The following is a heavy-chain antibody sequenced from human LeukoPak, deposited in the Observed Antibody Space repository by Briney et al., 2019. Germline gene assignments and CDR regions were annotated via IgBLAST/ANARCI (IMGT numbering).Heavy chain of an antibody. CDR3: ARDGRIIAARGNWFDP. Sequence: ASVKVSCKASGYTFTGYYMHWVRQAPGQGLEWMGWINPNSGGTNYAQKFQGRVTMTRDTSISTAYMELSRLRSDDTAVYYGARDGRIIAARGNWFDPWGQGTLVTVSS. J-gene: IGHJ5*02. D-gene: IGHD6-6*01. V-gene: IGHV1-2*02. CDR2: INPNSGGT. CDR1: GYTFTGYY.